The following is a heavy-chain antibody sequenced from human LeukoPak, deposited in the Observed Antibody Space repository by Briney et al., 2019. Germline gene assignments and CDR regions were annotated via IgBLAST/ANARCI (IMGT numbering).Heavy chain of an antibody. V-gene: IGHV1-2*02. CDR1: GYTFTGYY. CDR3: ARDSGSGCPRG. D-gene: IGHD6-19*01. J-gene: IGHJ4*02. Sequence: ASVKVSCKASGYTFTGYYMHWVRQAPGQGLERMGWINPNSGGTNYAQKFQGRVTMTRDTSISTAYMELSWLRSDDTAVYYCARDSGSGCPRGWGQGTLVTVSS. CDR2: INPNSGGT.